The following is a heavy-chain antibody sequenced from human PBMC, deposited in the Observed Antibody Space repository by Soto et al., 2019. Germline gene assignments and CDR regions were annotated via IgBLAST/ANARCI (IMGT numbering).Heavy chain of an antibody. D-gene: IGHD4-17*01. CDR1: GFMFSSYW. Sequence: EVHLVESGGGLVQPGGSLRLSCAASGFMFSSYWMHWVRQAPGKGLEWVANVKFDGSEQYYVDSVKGRFTISRDNAKSSVYLQMDSLRVEDTAVYYCATLTVTRPTWFDTWGQGNLVTVSS. CDR3: ATLTVTRPTWFDT. V-gene: IGHV3-7*01. J-gene: IGHJ5*02. CDR2: VKFDGSEQ.